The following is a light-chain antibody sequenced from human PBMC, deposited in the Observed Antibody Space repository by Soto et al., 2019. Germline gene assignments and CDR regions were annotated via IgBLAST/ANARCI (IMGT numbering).Light chain of an antibody. V-gene: IGKV3-11*01. CDR2: DAS. J-gene: IGKJ4*01. Sequence: EIVLTQSPATLSLSPGDRATLSCRASQTVSSYLAWYQQKPGQAPRLLIYDASSRATGIPARFSGSGSGTDFTLTITSLEPEDFAVDYCQQRSDWPSTFGGGTKVEIK. CDR3: QQRSDWPST. CDR1: QTVSSY.